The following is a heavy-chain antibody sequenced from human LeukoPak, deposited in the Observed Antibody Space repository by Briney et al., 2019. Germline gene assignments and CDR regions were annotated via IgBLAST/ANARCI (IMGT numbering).Heavy chain of an antibody. CDR2: ISYEAKNK. CDR1: GFSFNNYG. J-gene: IGHJ4*02. D-gene: IGHD3-22*01. CDR3: AKEATMRVGTYFDY. Sequence: GGSLRLSCAASGFSFNNYGMQWLRQAPGKGPEWVAVISYEAKNKYYADSVKGRFTISRDNSRNILYLQMDSLQTEDTGVYYCAKEATMRVGTYFDYWGQGVLVTVSS. V-gene: IGHV3-30*18.